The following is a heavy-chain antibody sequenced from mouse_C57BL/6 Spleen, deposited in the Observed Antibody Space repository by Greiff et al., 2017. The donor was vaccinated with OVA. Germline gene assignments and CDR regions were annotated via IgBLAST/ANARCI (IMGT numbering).Heavy chain of an antibody. J-gene: IGHJ1*03. CDR1: GFSLTSYG. Sequence: VQLQESGPGLVAPSQSLSITCTVSGFSLTSYGVHWVRQPPGKGLEWLVVIWSDGSTTYNSALKSRLSISKDNSKGQVFLKMNSLQTDDTAMYYCARGGSSPWYFDVWGTGTTVTVSS. CDR3: ARGGSSPWYFDV. CDR2: IWSDGST. D-gene: IGHD1-1*01. V-gene: IGHV2-6*03.